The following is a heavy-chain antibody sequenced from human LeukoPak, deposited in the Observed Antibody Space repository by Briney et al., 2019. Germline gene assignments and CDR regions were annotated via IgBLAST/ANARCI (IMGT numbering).Heavy chain of an antibody. CDR2: IYYSGST. V-gene: IGHV4-61*01. Sequence: SETLSLTCTVSGGSVSSGSYYWSRIRQPPGKGLEWIGYIYYSGSTNYNPSLKSRVTISVDTSKNQFSLKLSSVTAADTAVYYCARVIIGTTNFDIWGQGTMVTVSS. CDR1: GGSVSSGSYY. J-gene: IGHJ3*02. D-gene: IGHD1-7*01. CDR3: ARVIIGTTNFDI.